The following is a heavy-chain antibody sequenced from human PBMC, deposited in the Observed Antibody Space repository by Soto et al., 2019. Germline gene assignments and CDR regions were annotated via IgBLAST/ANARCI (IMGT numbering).Heavy chain of an antibody. CDR1: GDSISSVDYF. CDR3: ARGRYCLTGRCFPNWFDS. Sequence: PSETLSLTCSVSGDSISSVDYFWAWIRQPPGQALEYIGYIYKSATTYYNPSFESRVAISLYTSKSQFSLNVTSVTAADTAVYFCARGRYCLTGRCFPNWFDSWGQGTLVTVSS. J-gene: IGHJ5*01. CDR2: IYKSATT. D-gene: IGHD2-15*01. V-gene: IGHV4-30-4*01.